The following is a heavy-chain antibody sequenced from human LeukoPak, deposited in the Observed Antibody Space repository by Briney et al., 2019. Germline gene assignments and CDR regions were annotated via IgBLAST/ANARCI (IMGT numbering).Heavy chain of an antibody. CDR3: AKALRQWTHALVFDY. V-gene: IGHV3-23*01. D-gene: IGHD3-16*01. CDR1: GFTFSSYD. CDR2: ISGSGDST. Sequence: GGSLRLSCAASGFTFSSYDMSWVRQAPGKGLEWVSVISGSGDSTYYAGSVKGRFTISRDNSKTTLFLQMNSLRAEDAAVYYCAKALRQWTHALVFDYWGQGTLVTVSS. J-gene: IGHJ4*02.